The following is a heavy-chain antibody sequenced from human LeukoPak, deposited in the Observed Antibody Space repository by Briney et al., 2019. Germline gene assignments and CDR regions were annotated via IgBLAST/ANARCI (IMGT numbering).Heavy chain of an antibody. CDR3: ARDRYYDSSGLPGGYFDY. Sequence: ASVKVSCKASGGTFSSYAISWVRQAPGQGLEWMGRIIPIFGIANYAQKFQGRVTITADKSTSTAYMELSSLRSEDTAVYYCARDRYYDSSGLPGGYFDYWGQGTLVTVSS. J-gene: IGHJ4*02. D-gene: IGHD3-22*01. CDR2: IIPIFGIA. V-gene: IGHV1-69*04. CDR1: GGTFSSYA.